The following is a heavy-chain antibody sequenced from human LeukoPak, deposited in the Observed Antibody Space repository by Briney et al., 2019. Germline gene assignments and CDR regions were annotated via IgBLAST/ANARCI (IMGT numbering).Heavy chain of an antibody. J-gene: IGHJ4*02. CDR3: ARGEYNRNWDSRVKGSNLLYY. Sequence: PSETLSLTCTVSGGSISSYYWSWIRQPPGKGLEWIGYIYYSGSTNYNPSLKSRVTISVDTSKNQFSLKLSSVTAADTAVYYCARGEYNRNWDSRVKGSNLLYYWGQGNPGHRLL. D-gene: IGHD1-14*01. CDR1: GGSISSYY. V-gene: IGHV4-59*01. CDR2: IYYSGST.